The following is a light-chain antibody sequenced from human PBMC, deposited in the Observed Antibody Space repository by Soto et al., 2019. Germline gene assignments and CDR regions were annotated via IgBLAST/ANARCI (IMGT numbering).Light chain of an antibody. Sequence: ILSTHSPSSVSASVVDRVLITCRASQNILKYLNWYQQKPGKAPNLLISAASNLQSGVPSRFSGSGSGTDFTLTISSLQPEDFATYYCQHSYTTPPWTFGQGTKVDIK. CDR2: AAS. V-gene: IGKV1-39*01. J-gene: IGKJ1*01. CDR3: QHSYTTPPWT. CDR1: QNILKY.